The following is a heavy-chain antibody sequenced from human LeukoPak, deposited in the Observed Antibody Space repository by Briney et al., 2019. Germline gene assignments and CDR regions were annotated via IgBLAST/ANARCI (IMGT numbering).Heavy chain of an antibody. CDR3: TKAAGYSSGSYADY. CDR2: TSGSGGNK. CDR1: GFTFSSYA. V-gene: IGHV3-23*01. D-gene: IGHD6-19*01. Sequence: GGSLRLSCAASGFTFSSYAMSWVRQAPGKGLEWVSGTSGSGGNKYYTDSVKGRFTISRDNSKNMLYLQMNSLRAEDTAVYYCTKAAGYSSGSYADYWGQGTLVTVSS. J-gene: IGHJ4*02.